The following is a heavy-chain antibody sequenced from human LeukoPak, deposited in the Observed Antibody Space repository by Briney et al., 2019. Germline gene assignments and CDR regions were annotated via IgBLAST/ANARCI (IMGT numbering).Heavy chain of an antibody. CDR1: GGSVTNYY. V-gene: IGHV4-59*08. CDR2: VYASGAT. J-gene: IGHJ3*02. CDR3: ARHGKGVTYFYTFDI. D-gene: IGHD2/OR15-2a*01. Sequence: PSETLSPTCTVSGGSVTNYYWSWIRQPPGEGLEWIGYVYASGATNSNPSLKSRVPISVDTSKNQFSLKLSSVTAADTAVYYCARHGKGVTYFYTFDIWGQGAVVAVSS.